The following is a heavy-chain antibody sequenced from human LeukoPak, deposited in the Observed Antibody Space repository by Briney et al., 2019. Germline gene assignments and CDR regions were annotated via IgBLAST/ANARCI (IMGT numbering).Heavy chain of an antibody. CDR3: ARTPASSTLKYYFDY. CDR1: GGSISSYY. V-gene: IGHV4-4*07. D-gene: IGHD2-2*01. J-gene: IGHJ4*02. CDR2: IYTSGST. Sequence: SQTLSLTCTVSGGSISSYYWSWIRQPAGKGLEWIGRIYTSGSTNYNPSLKSRVTISVDKSKNQFSLKLSSVTAADTAVYYCARTPASSTLKYYFDYWGQGTLVTVSS.